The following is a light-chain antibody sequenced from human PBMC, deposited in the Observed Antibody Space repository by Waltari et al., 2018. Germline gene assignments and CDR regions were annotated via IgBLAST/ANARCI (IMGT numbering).Light chain of an antibody. Sequence: QSALTQPASVSGSPGQSITIPCTGTSSDVGAYKYVSWHQQHPGKAPKLMIYDVSNRPSGVSNRFSGSKSGNTASLTISGLQAEDEADYYCSSYTSSSTLDVVFGGGTKLTVL. CDR1: SSDVGAYKY. V-gene: IGLV2-14*01. J-gene: IGLJ2*01. CDR2: DVS. CDR3: SSYTSSSTLDVV.